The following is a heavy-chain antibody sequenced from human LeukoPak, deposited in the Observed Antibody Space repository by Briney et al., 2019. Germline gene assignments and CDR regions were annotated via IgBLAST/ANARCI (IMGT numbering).Heavy chain of an antibody. CDR2: ISAYNGNT. J-gene: IGHJ3*02. D-gene: IGHD4-23*01. Sequence: ASVKVSCKASGYTFTIYGISWVRQAPGQGLEWMGWISAYNGNTNYAQKLQGRVTMTTDTSTSTAYMELRSLRSDDTAVYYCARDLELRWLDAFDIWGQGTMVTVSS. CDR1: GYTFTIYG. CDR3: ARDLELRWLDAFDI. V-gene: IGHV1-18*01.